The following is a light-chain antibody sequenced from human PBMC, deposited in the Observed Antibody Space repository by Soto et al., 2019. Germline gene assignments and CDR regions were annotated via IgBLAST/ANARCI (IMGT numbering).Light chain of an antibody. CDR2: GAS. CDR3: QQYGSSGT. Sequence: EIVLTQSPATLSLSPGERATLSCRASQSVSSYLAWYQQKPGQAPRLVIYGASSRATGIPDRFSGSGSGTDFTLTISRLEPEDFAVYYCQQYGSSGTFGQGTKVDIK. CDR1: QSVSSY. J-gene: IGKJ1*01. V-gene: IGKV3-20*01.